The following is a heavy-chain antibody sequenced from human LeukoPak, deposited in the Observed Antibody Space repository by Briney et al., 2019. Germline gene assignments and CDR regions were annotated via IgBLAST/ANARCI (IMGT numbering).Heavy chain of an antibody. J-gene: IGHJ4*02. CDR2: INHSGST. CDR1: GGSFSGYY. Sequence: SETLSLTCAVYGGSFSGYYWSWIRQPPGKGLEWIGEINHSGSTNYNTSLKSRLTISVETSKNPFSLKLSSVTAANTTLYSVARHRHGTRYSGYGPFEYWGQGTLVTVSS. V-gene: IGHV4-34*01. D-gene: IGHD5-12*01. CDR3: ARHRHGTRYSGYGPFEY.